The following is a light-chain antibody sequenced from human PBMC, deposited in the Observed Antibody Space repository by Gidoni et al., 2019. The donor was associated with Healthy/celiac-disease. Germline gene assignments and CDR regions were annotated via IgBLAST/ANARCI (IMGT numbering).Light chain of an antibody. Sequence: EIVMTQSPATLSVSPGERATLPCRASQSVSSNLAWYQQKPGHAPRLLIYGASTRATGTPARFSGSGSGTEFTLTISSLQSEDFAVYYCQQYNNWPPGTFXXXTKVEIK. V-gene: IGKV3-15*01. CDR2: GAS. CDR1: QSVSSN. CDR3: QQYNNWPPGT. J-gene: IGKJ1*01.